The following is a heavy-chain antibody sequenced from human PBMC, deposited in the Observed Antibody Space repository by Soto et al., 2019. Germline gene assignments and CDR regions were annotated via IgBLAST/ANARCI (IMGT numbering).Heavy chain of an antibody. Sequence: LSLTCTVSGGSISSYYWSWIRQPPGKGLEWIGYIYYSGSTNYNPSLKSRVTISVDTSKNQFSLKLSSVTAADTAVYYCARDSRATDDAFDIWGQGTMVTVSS. CDR1: GGSISSYY. CDR2: IYYSGST. D-gene: IGHD5-12*01. V-gene: IGHV4-59*01. J-gene: IGHJ3*02. CDR3: ARDSRATDDAFDI.